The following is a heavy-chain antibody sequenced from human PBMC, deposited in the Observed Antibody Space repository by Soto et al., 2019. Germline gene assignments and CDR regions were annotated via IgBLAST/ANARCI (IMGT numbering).Heavy chain of an antibody. J-gene: IGHJ6*02. CDR1: GFTFSNAW. CDR3: TSLSRFHYYYYGMDV. Sequence: PGGSLRLSCAASGFTFSNAWMSWVRQAPGKGLEWVGRIKSKTDGGTTDYAAPVKGRFTISRDDSKNTLCLQMNSLKTEDTAVYYCTSLSRFHYYYYGMDVWGQGTTVTVSS. V-gene: IGHV3-15*01. CDR2: IKSKTDGGTT.